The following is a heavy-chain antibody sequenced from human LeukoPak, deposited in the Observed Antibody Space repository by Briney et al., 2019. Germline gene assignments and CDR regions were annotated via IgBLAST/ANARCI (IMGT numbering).Heavy chain of an antibody. CDR2: INHSGST. CDR3: AGHYSWSLDIDY. J-gene: IGHJ4*02. D-gene: IGHD6-13*01. Sequence: PSETLSLTCAVSGGSFSGYYWSWIRQPPGKGLEWIGEINHSGSTNYNPSLKSRVTISVDTSKNQFSLKLSSVTAADTAVYYCAGHYSWSLDIDYWGQGTLVTVSS. CDR1: GGSFSGYY. V-gene: IGHV4-34*01.